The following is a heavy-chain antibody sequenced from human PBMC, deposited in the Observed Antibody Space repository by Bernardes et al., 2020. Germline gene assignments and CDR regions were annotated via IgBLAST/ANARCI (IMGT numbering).Heavy chain of an antibody. CDR1: GFTFNSFV. V-gene: IGHV3-23*01. D-gene: IGHD3-16*02. Sequence: GESLRLSRAAAGFTFNSFVFNWVRQAPGKGLEWVSSINSPGRAFYADSVKGRFSISRDNSKDTVVLQMNSLRADDSAIYYCSKALRWGELSFLPDYWGQGTLVTVSS. J-gene: IGHJ4*01. CDR3: SKALRWGELSFLPDY. CDR2: INSPGRA.